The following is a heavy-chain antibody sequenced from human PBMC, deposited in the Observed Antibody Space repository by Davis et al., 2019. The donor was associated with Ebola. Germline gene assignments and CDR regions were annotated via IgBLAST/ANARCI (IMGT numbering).Heavy chain of an antibody. J-gene: IGHJ6*02. CDR3: AKDHLRFRDYYGMDV. CDR1: GFTFSSYG. Sequence: GGSLRLSCAASGFTFSSYGMHWVRQAPGKGLEWVAVIWYDGSNKYYADSVKGRFTISRDNAKNSLYLQMNSLRAEDTALYYCAKDHLRFRDYYGMDVWGQGTTVTVSS. CDR2: IWYDGSNK. V-gene: IGHV3-33*03. D-gene: IGHD3-3*01.